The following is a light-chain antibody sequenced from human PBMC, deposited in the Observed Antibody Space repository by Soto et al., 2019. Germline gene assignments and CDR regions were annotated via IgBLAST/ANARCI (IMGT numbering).Light chain of an antibody. CDR1: QSVRSN. V-gene: IGKV3-15*01. CDR3: QEYINWPSLT. J-gene: IGKJ4*01. Sequence: EMLLTQSPATLSVSPGERATLTCRASQSVRSNLAWYQQKPGQGPRLLIFGASTRATNIPARFSGSGSGTEFTLTISSLQSEDFAVYYCQEYINWPSLTFGGGTKVDIK. CDR2: GAS.